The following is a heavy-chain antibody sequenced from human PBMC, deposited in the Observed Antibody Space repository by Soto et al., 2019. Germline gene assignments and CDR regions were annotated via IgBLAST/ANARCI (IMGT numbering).Heavy chain of an antibody. CDR1: GFTFSSYA. Sequence: EVQLLESGGGLVQPGGSLRLSCAASGFTFSSYAMSWVRQAPGKGLEWVSAISGSGGSTYYADSVKGRFTISRDNSKNTLYLQMNSLRAEDTAVYSCAKRAGNYYDSSGYYYNYWGQGTLVTVSS. J-gene: IGHJ4*02. CDR3: AKRAGNYYDSSGYYYNY. D-gene: IGHD3-22*01. CDR2: ISGSGGST. V-gene: IGHV3-23*01.